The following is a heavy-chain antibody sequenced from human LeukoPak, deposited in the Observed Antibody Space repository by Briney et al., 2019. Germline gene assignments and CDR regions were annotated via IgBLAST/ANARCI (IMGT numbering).Heavy chain of an antibody. CDR3: ARVFRADNYYDSSGYWNDAFDI. V-gene: IGHV3-30*04. Sequence: PGRSLRLSCAASGFTFSSYAMHWVRQAPGKGLEWVAVISYDGSNKYYADSVKGRFTISRDNSKNTLYLQMNSLRAEDTAVYYCARVFRADNYYDSSGYWNDAFDIWGQGTMVTVSS. J-gene: IGHJ3*02. CDR2: ISYDGSNK. D-gene: IGHD3-22*01. CDR1: GFTFSSYA.